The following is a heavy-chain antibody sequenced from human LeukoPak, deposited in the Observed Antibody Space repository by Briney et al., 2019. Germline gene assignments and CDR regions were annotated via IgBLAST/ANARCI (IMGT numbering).Heavy chain of an antibody. Sequence: SETLSLTCSVSGGSISNSSYYWGWIRQPPGKGLEWIGSIYYNGRSYYNPSLKSRVIISVDRSKDQFSLKLSSVTAADTAVYYCASPTRYSYGMEVQLGYWGQGTLVTVSS. CDR3: ASPTRYSYGMEVQLGY. D-gene: IGHD5-18*01. J-gene: IGHJ4*02. CDR1: GGSISNSSYY. CDR2: IYYNGRS. V-gene: IGHV4-39*01.